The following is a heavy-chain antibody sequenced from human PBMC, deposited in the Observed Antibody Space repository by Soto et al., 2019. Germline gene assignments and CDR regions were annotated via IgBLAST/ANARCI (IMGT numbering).Heavy chain of an antibody. J-gene: IGHJ4*02. CDR1: GYTFTSYD. V-gene: IGHV1-8*01. CDR2: MNPYNGNK. Sequence: QVQLVQSGAEVKKPGASVQVSCKTSGYTFTSYDINWVRQAPGQGLEWMGWMNPYNGNKGFEQKFQGRVTMTRNTSISTAYMELSSLTSEDTAVYYCARGPGDLGYFDYWGQGALVTVSS. D-gene: IGHD3-10*01. CDR3: ARGPGDLGYFDY.